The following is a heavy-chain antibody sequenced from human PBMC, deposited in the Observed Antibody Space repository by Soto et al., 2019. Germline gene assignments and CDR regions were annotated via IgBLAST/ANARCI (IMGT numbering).Heavy chain of an antibody. CDR1: GFTFSSYS. D-gene: IGHD6-13*01. CDR3: ARDALIRIAAAGTHAFDI. CDR2: ISSSSSYI. J-gene: IGHJ3*02. Sequence: GGSLRLSCAASGFTFSSYSMNWVRQAPGKGLEWVSSISSSSSYIYYADSVKGRFTISRDNAKNPLYLQMNSLRAEDTTVYYCARDALIRIAAAGTHAFDIWGQGTMVTVSS. V-gene: IGHV3-21*01.